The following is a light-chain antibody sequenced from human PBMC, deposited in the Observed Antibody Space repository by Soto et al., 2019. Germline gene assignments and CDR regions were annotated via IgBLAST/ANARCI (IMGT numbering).Light chain of an antibody. J-gene: IGKJ1*01. V-gene: IGKV1-6*01. CDR1: QDISDY. CDR3: LQNHNYPRT. Sequence: AIQITQSPSSLSASVGDRVTITCRASQDISDYVGWYQQTPGKAPKLLISGASRLQSGVPSRFSGSGSGAAFTLTITSLRPEDSATYYCLQNHNYPRTFGQGTKVDIK. CDR2: GAS.